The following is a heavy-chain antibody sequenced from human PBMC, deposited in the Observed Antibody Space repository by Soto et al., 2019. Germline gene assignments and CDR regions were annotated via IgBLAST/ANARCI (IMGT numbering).Heavy chain of an antibody. CDR1: GFTFSTYA. Sequence: PGGSLRLSCAASGFTFSTYAMSWVRLAPGKGLEWVSAISDIGDTTYYAGSVKGRFTISRDNSKNTLYLQMSSLSAEDTARYYCAKDRNAGSWYGYFDLWGQGTLVTVSS. D-gene: IGHD6-13*01. J-gene: IGHJ4*02. CDR3: AKDRNAGSWYGYFDL. CDR2: ISDIGDTT. V-gene: IGHV3-23*01.